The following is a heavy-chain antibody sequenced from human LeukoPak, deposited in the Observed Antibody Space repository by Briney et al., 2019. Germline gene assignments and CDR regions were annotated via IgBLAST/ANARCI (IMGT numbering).Heavy chain of an antibody. D-gene: IGHD2-15*01. V-gene: IGHV1-2*02. CDR2: INPLNGDT. CDR3: ARRYCSGGSCYPDF. CDR1: GYTFSGYY. Sequence: ASVKVSCKASGYTFSGYYIHWVRQAPGQGLEWMGRINPLNGDTNYAQKFQGRVTMTRDTSIRTAYMELITLTSDDTALYYCARRYCSGGSCYPDFWGQGTRVTVSS. J-gene: IGHJ4*02.